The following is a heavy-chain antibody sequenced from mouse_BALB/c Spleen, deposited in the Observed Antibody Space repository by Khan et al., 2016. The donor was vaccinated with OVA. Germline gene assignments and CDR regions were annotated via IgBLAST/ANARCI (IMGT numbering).Heavy chain of an antibody. CDR2: IWTDGST. J-gene: IGHJ4*01. D-gene: IGHD2-4*01. V-gene: IGHV2-6-1*01. CDR3: ARQPYYHYNVKDY. CDR1: GFSLTNYG. Sequence: VQLKESGPGLVAPSQSLSITCTISGFSLTNYGVHWVRQPPGKGLEWLGVIWTDGSTTYNSALKSRLTITKDNSKSQVFLKMNSLQTDDTAIYFCARQPYYHYNVKDYWGQGTSVTVSS.